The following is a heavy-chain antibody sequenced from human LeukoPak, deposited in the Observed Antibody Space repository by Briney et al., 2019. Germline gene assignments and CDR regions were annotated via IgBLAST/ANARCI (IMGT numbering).Heavy chain of an antibody. J-gene: IGHJ3*02. CDR3: AKGVGLALDAFNI. Sequence: GGSLRLSCAASGFTFTSYAMSWVRQAPKKGLEWVSVISASGGSTNYADSVKGRFTISRDNSKNTLYLQMNSLRAEDTAVYYCAKGVGLALDAFNIWGQGTMVTVSS. D-gene: IGHD3/OR15-3a*01. CDR1: GFTFTSYA. V-gene: IGHV3-23*01. CDR2: ISASGGST.